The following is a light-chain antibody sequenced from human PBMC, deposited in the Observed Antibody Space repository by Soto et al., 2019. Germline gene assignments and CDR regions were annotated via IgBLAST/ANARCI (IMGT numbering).Light chain of an antibody. CDR1: QSVSSSY. J-gene: IGKJ5*01. V-gene: IGKV3-20*01. CDR3: HQYGSSPPIT. CDR2: GAS. Sequence: EIVLTQSPGTLSLSPGERATLSCRASQSVSSSYLAWYQQKPGQAPRLLIYGASSRATGIPARFSGSRSGTAVTLPISRLEPDDFSAYYCHQYGSSPPITFGQGTRLEIK.